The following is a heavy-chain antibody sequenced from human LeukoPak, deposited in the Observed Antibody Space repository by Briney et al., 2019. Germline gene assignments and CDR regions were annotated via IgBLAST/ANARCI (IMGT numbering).Heavy chain of an antibody. CDR1: GYTFTSYA. CDR3: ARETIVGATRAIDY. D-gene: IGHD1-26*01. V-gene: IGHV1-3*01. J-gene: IGHJ4*02. CDR2: INAGNGNT. Sequence: ASVKVSCKASGYTFTSYAMHWVRQAPGQRLEWMGWINAGNGNTKYSQKLQGRVTMTTDTSTSTAYMELRSLRSDDTAVYYCARETIVGATRAIDYWGQGTLVTVSS.